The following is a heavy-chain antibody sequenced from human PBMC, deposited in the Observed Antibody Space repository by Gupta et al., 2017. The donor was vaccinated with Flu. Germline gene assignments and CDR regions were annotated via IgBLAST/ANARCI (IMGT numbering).Heavy chain of an antibody. V-gene: IGHV3-7*01. CDR1: GFPFSSYW. CDR3: ARDQGWYGDRRFDY. D-gene: IGHD4-17*01. CDR2: IKQDGSEK. Sequence: EVQLVESGGGWVQPGGSLRLSCAAPGFPFSSYWMSWVRQAPGKGLEWVANIKQDGSEKYYVDSVKGRFTISRDNAKNSLYLQMNSLRAEDTAVYYCARDQGWYGDRRFDYWGQGTLVTVSS. J-gene: IGHJ4*02.